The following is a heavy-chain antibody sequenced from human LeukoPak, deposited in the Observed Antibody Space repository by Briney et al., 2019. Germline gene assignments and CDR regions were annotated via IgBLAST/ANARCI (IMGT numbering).Heavy chain of an antibody. J-gene: IGHJ4*02. CDR2: ISGDGGGT. V-gene: IGHV3-43*02. D-gene: IGHD2-15*01. Sequence: GGSLRLSCAASGFTFDDYAMHWVRQPPGKGLEWVSLISGDGGGTYYADSVKGRFTISRDNSKNPLYLQMNSLRTEDTALYYCAKDIGSGASSDYWGQGTLVTVSS. CDR1: GFTFDDYA. CDR3: AKDIGSGASSDY.